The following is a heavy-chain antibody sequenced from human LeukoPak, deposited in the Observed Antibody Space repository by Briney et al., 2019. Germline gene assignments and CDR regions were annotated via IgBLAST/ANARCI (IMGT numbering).Heavy chain of an antibody. CDR2: ISYDGSNK. CDR3: ARVAAAGNFDY. V-gene: IGHV3-30-3*01. CDR1: GFTFSSYA. D-gene: IGHD6-13*01. Sequence: GGSLRLSCAASGFTFSSYAMHWVRQAPGKGLEWVAVISYDGSNKYYADSVKGRFTISRDNSKNSLYLQMNSLRTEDTALYYCARVAAAGNFDYWGQGTLVTVSS. J-gene: IGHJ4*02.